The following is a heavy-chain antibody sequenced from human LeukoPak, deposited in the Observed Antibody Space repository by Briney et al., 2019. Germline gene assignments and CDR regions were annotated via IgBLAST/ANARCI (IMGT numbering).Heavy chain of an antibody. D-gene: IGHD3-22*01. Sequence: PSETLSLTCAVYGGSFSGYYWSWIRQPPGKGLEWIGEINHSGSTNYNPSLKSRVTISVDTSKNQFSLKLSSVTAADTAVYYCARGRFTSGYYFQLQHWGQGTLVTVSS. V-gene: IGHV4-34*01. CDR2: INHSGST. CDR1: GGSFSGYY. CDR3: ARGRFTSGYYFQLQH. J-gene: IGHJ1*01.